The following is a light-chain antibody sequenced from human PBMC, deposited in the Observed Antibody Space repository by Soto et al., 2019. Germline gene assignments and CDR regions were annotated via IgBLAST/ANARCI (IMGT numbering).Light chain of an antibody. Sequence: QSVLTQPASVSGSPGQSITISCTGTSSDVGGYNYVSWYQRHPGKAPKLMIYDVTNRPSGVSNRFSGSKSGSTASLTISGLQAEDEADYYCSSYTSTSSVTFGGGTKLTVL. J-gene: IGLJ2*01. CDR1: SSDVGGYNY. CDR2: DVT. CDR3: SSYTSTSSVT. V-gene: IGLV2-14*01.